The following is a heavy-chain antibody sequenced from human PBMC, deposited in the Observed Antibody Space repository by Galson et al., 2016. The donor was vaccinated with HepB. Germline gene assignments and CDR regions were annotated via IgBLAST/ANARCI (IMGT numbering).Heavy chain of an antibody. CDR1: GFTFSNYA. CDR3: AREGLSDYGDYKYYYYALDV. D-gene: IGHD4-17*01. J-gene: IGHJ6*02. Sequence: SLRLSCAASGFTFSNYAMNWVRQAPGKGLEWVANIKQDGSEKYYVDSVKGRFTISSDNAKNSLYLQMNSLRAEDTAVYYCAREGLSDYGDYKYYYYALDVWGQGTTVTVSS. CDR2: IKQDGSEK. V-gene: IGHV3-7*01.